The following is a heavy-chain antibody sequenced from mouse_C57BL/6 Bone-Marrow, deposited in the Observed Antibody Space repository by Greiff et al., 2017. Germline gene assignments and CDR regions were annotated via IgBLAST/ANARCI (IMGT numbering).Heavy chain of an antibody. J-gene: IGHJ3*01. CDR2: INPDSSPI. D-gene: IGHD1-1*01. CDR1: GIDFSRYW. V-gene: IGHV4-1*01. Sequence: DVKLVESGGGLVQPGGSLKLSCAASGIDFSRYWMSWVRRAPGKGLEWIGEINPDSSPINYAPSLKDKFSIARENDKNTLYLQMSKVRSEDTALYYCARLGSSYEFAYWGQGTLVTVSA. CDR3: ARLGSSYEFAY.